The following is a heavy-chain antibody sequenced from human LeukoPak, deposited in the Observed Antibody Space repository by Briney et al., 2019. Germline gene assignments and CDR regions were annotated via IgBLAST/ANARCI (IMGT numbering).Heavy chain of an antibody. D-gene: IGHD6-19*01. J-gene: IGHJ3*02. CDR3: ARADSSGWYIKRSDAFDI. CDR1: GFTFSSYS. Sequence: GGSLRLSCAASGFTFSSYSMNWVRQAPGKGLEWVSSISSSSSYIYYADSVKGRFTISRDNAKNSLYLQMNGLRAEDTAVYYCARADSSGWYIKRSDAFDIWGQGTMVTVSS. CDR2: ISSSSSYI. V-gene: IGHV3-21*01.